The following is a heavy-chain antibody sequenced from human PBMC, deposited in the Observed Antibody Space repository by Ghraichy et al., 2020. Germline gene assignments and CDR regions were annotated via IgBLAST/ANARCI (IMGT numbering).Heavy chain of an antibody. D-gene: IGHD3-10*02. CDR2: TYYRSKWYN. J-gene: IGHJ4*02. Sequence: SCAISGDSVSNNNAAWNWIRQSPSRGLEWLGRTYYRSKWYNDYAVSVRSRITINPDTSKNQFSLQLNSVTPEDTSVYYCARDGKGVDVHYFDSWGQGTLVTVSS. CDR1: GDSVSNNNAA. V-gene: IGHV6-1*01. CDR3: ARDGKGVDVHYFDS.